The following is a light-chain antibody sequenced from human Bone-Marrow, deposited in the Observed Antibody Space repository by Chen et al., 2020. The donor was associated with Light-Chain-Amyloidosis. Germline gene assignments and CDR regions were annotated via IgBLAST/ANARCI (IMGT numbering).Light chain of an antibody. CDR3: SSYTDPNSVI. CDR2: EVS. V-gene: IGLV2-14*01. Sequence: QSALAQTASVSGSPGQPITISCTGTSIDIGAYNYVAWYQHLPGKAPKLIIYEVSHRPSGVSHRFSGSKSGNRASLTISGLQAEDEADYYCSSYTDPNSVIFGGGTELTVL. J-gene: IGLJ2*01. CDR1: SIDIGAYNY.